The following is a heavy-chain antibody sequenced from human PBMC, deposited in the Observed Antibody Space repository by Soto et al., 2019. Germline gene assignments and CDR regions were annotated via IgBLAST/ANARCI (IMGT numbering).Heavy chain of an antibody. CDR1: GVSISSHDW. J-gene: IGHJ4*02. V-gene: IGHV4-4*02. D-gene: IGHD6-13*01. Sequence: QVQLQESGPGLVKPSGTLSLTCAVSGVSISSHDWWTWVRQPPGKGLEWIGESHKSGSTNYNSSLESRVTIEVDTSKNQFSLKLRSVTVADTAVYYCATRDNSRFYWGQGTLVTVSS. CDR3: ATRDNSRFY. CDR2: SHKSGST.